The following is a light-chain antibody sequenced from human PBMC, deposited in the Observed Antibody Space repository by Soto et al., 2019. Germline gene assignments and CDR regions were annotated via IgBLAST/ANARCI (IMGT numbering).Light chain of an antibody. V-gene: IGLV3-1*01. J-gene: IGLJ2*01. CDR2: QDS. CDR3: QAWDSSTDVV. Sequence: SYELTQPPSVSVPPGQTASITCSGDKLGDKYACWYQQKPGQSPVLVIYQDSKRHSGIPERFSGSNSGNTATLTISGTQAMDEADYYCQAWDSSTDVVFGGGTKLTVL. CDR1: KLGDKY.